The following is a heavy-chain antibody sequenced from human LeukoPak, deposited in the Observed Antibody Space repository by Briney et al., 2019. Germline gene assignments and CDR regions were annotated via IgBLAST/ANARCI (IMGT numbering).Heavy chain of an antibody. Sequence: GGSLRLSCAASGLTFSSHWMHWVRQAPGKGLVWVSLLNSDGTSTFYADSVRGRFTISRDNAKNTLYLQMNSLRAEDTAVYYCARKGSGNYYVDYWGQGTLVTVSS. D-gene: IGHD1-26*01. J-gene: IGHJ4*02. CDR3: ARKGSGNYYVDY. CDR1: GLTFSSHW. CDR2: LNSDGTST. V-gene: IGHV3-74*01.